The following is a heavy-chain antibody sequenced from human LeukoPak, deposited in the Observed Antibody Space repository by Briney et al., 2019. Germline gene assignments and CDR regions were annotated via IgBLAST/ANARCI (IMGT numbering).Heavy chain of an antibody. D-gene: IGHD3-10*01. CDR2: SDYSVST. V-gene: IGHV4-39*01. Sequence: SETLSLTCTVSGGSISSSSYYWGWIRQPLGKGLECIVSSDYSVSTYYNASRKSRITISVDTSKNQFSLKLSSVTAADTAVYYCARNEMVRGAIHYFDYWGQGTLVTVSS. J-gene: IGHJ4*02. CDR3: ARNEMVRGAIHYFDY. CDR1: GGSISSSSYY.